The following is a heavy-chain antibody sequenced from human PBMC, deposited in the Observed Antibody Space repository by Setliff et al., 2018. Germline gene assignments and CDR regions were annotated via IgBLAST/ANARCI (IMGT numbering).Heavy chain of an antibody. Sequence: ASVKVSCKAFGYTFAKYGTSWVRQAPGRGLEWMGWLNPNSGVTNYAQKFQGRVTMTRDTSISTAYMDLSSLTSDDTAVYYCARGNDYHGSGSYWAKDVWGKGTTVTVSS. V-gene: IGHV1-2*02. CDR2: LNPNSGVT. CDR3: ARGNDYHGSGSYWAKDV. D-gene: IGHD3-10*01. J-gene: IGHJ6*04. CDR1: GYTFAKYG.